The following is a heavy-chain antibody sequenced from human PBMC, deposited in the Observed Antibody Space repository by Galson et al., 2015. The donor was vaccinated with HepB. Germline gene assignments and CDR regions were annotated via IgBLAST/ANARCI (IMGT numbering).Heavy chain of an antibody. J-gene: IGHJ6*02. CDR3: ARDTVVGAQYYYYGMDV. CDR2: INPSGGST. V-gene: IGHV1-46*01. D-gene: IGHD1-26*01. CDR1: GYTFTSYY. Sequence: SVKVSCKASGYTFTSYYMHWVRQAPGQGLEWMGIINPSGGSTSYAQKFQGRVTMTRDTSTSTVYMELSSLRSEDTAVYYCARDTVVGAQYYYYGMDVRGQGTTVTVSS.